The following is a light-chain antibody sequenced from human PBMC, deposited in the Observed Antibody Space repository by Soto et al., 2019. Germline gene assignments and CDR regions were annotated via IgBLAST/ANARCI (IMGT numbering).Light chain of an antibody. CDR3: QQYDVHPRT. J-gene: IGKJ1*01. CDR2: KAS. V-gene: IGKV1-5*03. CDR1: ENINNW. Sequence: DIQMTPSPSTLSASVGDRVTITCRASENINNWLAWYQQTPGKAPKLLIYKASSLESGVPSRFSGSGSGTEFTLTITSLQPDDFGTYHCQQYDVHPRTFGQGTKGDIK.